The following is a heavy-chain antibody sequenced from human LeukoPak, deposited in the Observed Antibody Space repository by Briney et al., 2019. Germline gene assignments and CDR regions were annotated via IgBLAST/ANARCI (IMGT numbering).Heavy chain of an antibody. CDR1: GFTFSSYW. Sequence: GGSLRLSCAAPGFTFSSYWMHWVRQAPGKGLVWVSRTNSDGSSTSYADSVKGRFPISRDNAKNMLYLQMSSLRAEDTAVYYCARTPYYYDSSGYYYDYWGQGTLVTVSS. D-gene: IGHD3-22*01. J-gene: IGHJ4*02. CDR3: ARTPYYYDSSGYYYDY. CDR2: TNSDGSST. V-gene: IGHV3-74*01.